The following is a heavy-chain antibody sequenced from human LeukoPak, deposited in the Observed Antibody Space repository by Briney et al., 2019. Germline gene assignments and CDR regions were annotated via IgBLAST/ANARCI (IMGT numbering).Heavy chain of an antibody. V-gene: IGHV4-59*01. CDR1: GGSISSYY. CDR2: IYYSGST. Sequence: SETLSLTCTVSGGSISSYYWSWIRQPPGKGLEWIGYIYYSGSTNYNPSLKSRVTISVDTSKNQFSLKLSSVTAADTAVDYCARPPVAVAGTLFDYWGQGTLVTVSS. CDR3: ARPPVAVAGTLFDY. J-gene: IGHJ4*02. D-gene: IGHD6-19*01.